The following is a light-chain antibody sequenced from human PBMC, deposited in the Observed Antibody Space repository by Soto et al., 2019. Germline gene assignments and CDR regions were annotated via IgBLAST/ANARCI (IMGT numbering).Light chain of an antibody. Sequence: DIQMTHSPSSLSASVGDRVTITCRASQSISSYLNWYQRKPGKAPKLLIYAASSLQSGVPSRFSGSVSGTDFTLTISSLQPEDFATYYCQQSYSTPRTFGQGTKVDIK. CDR1: QSISSY. V-gene: IGKV1-39*01. CDR3: QQSYSTPRT. J-gene: IGKJ1*01. CDR2: AAS.